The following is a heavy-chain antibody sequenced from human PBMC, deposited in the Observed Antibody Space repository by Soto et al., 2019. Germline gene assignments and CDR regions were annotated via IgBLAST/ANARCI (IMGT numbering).Heavy chain of an antibody. CDR3: AKVHGSGSYNNFPDY. Sequence: GSLRLSCAASGCPFSSYATTWVLQAPVKGLEWVSLISGSGGSTYYADSVKGRFTISRDNSRDTLYLQMNSLRAEDTAVYYCAKVHGSGSYNNFPDYWGQGTLVTVSS. CDR1: GCPFSSYA. J-gene: IGHJ4*02. V-gene: IGHV3-23*01. CDR2: ISGSGGST. D-gene: IGHD3-10*01.